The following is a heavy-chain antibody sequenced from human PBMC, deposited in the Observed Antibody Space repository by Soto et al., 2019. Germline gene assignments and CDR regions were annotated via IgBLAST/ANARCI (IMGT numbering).Heavy chain of an antibody. CDR1: GGSISSSSYY. D-gene: IGHD2-15*01. J-gene: IGHJ4*02. CDR3: ARRYCSGGSCYLDY. V-gene: IGHV4-39*01. Sequence: SETLSLTCTVSGGSISSSSYYWGWIRQPPGKGLEWIGSIYYSGSTYYNPSLKSRVTISVDTSKNQFSLKLSSVTAADTAVYYCARRYCSGGSCYLDYWAQGTLVTVSS. CDR2: IYYSGST.